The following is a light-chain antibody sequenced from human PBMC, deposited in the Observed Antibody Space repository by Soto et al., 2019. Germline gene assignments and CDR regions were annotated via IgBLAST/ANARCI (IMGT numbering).Light chain of an antibody. Sequence: DIVMTQSPDSLAVSLGERATINCKSSQSVLYSSKNKNYLAWYQQKPGQPPKLLIYWASTRESGVPDRFSGSGSGSEFTLTISSLQAGDVALYYCQQYYTTPYTFGQGTQLEIK. CDR1: QSVLYSSKNKNY. V-gene: IGKV4-1*01. CDR3: QQYYTTPYT. J-gene: IGKJ2*01. CDR2: WAS.